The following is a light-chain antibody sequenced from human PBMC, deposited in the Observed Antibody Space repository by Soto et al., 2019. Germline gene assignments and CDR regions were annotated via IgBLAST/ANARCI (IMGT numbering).Light chain of an antibody. CDR1: QSVRSN. J-gene: IGKJ5*01. CDR3: QQYNNWPPIT. CDR2: DAS. Sequence: EIVLTQSPGTLSLSPGERATLSCRASQSVRSNLAWYQQKPGQAPRLLIYDASTRATGIPARFSGSGSGTEFTLPISSLQSEDFAVYYCQQYNNWPPITFGQGTRLEIK. V-gene: IGKV3-15*01.